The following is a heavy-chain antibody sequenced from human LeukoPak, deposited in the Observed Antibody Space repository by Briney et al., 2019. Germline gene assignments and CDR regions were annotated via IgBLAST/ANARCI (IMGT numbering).Heavy chain of an antibody. Sequence: SETLSLTCTVSGGSISSSSYSWGWLRQPPGKGLEWIGSIHYSGSTYYLPSLKSRVTISVYTSKNQFSLKLSSVTAADTAVYYCARAPSLMVYATNNWFDPWGQGTLGTVSS. CDR1: GGSISSSSYS. CDR3: ARAPSLMVYATNNWFDP. V-gene: IGHV4-39*07. J-gene: IGHJ5*02. D-gene: IGHD2-8*01. CDR2: IHYSGST.